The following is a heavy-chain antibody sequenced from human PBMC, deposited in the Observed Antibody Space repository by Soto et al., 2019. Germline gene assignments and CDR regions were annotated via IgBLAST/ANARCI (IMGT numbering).Heavy chain of an antibody. D-gene: IGHD2-21*02. V-gene: IGHV4-59*01. CDR1: GGSISRYY. Sequence: QVQLQESGPGLVKPSETLSLTCTVSGGSISRYYWSWIRQPPGKGLEWIGYMYNTGSTVYNPSFKSRGTQSVDTSKNQFSLKLNSVTAADTAVYYCARDLWGYCGTDCYPLDVWGQGTTVTVSS. CDR2: MYNTGST. CDR3: ARDLWGYCGTDCYPLDV. J-gene: IGHJ6*02.